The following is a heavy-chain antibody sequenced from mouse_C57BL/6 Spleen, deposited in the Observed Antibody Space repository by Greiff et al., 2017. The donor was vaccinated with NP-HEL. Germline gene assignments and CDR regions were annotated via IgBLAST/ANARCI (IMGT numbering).Heavy chain of an antibody. V-gene: IGHV1-72*01. J-gene: IGHJ3*01. CDR3: AREGNFYSNFTVAWFAY. CDR2: IDPNSGGT. Sequence: VKLQQPGAELVKPGASVKLSCKASGYTFTSYWMHWVKQRPGRGLEWIGRIDPNSGGTKYNEKFKSKATLTVDKPSSTAYMQLSSLTSEDSAVDYCAREGNFYSNFTVAWFAYWGQGTLVTVSA. CDR1: GYTFTSYW. D-gene: IGHD2-5*01.